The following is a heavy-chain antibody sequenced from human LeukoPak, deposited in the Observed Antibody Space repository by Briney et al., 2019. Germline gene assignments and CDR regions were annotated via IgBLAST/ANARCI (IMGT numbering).Heavy chain of an antibody. Sequence: ASVKVSCKASGYTFTGYYMHWVRQAPGQGLEWIGWINPNSGGTNYAQKFQGRVTMTRDTSISTAYMELSRLRSDDTAVYYCARGPQILTMIVVVITSGSDYWGQGTLVTVSS. D-gene: IGHD3-22*01. V-gene: IGHV1-2*02. CDR1: GYTFTGYY. J-gene: IGHJ4*02. CDR2: INPNSGGT. CDR3: ARGPQILTMIVVVITSGSDY.